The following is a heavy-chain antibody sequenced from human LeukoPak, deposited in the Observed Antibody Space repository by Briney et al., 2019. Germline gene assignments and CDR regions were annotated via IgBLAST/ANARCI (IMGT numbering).Heavy chain of an antibody. CDR3: ARDTFDTSMVSTCYDY. J-gene: IGHJ4*02. CDR1: GGSITGSGFY. Sequence: SETLSLTCTVSGGSITGSGFYWGWIRQPPGKGLEWIGSVYSGGNTYSNPSLKSRVTISLETSKNQFSLKLSSVTAADTAIYYCARDTFDTSMVSTCYDYWGQGTLVTVSS. V-gene: IGHV4-39*07. CDR2: VYSGGNT. D-gene: IGHD5-18*01.